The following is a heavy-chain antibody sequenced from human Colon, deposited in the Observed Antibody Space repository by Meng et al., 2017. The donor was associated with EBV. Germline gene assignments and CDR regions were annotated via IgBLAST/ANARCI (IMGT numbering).Heavy chain of an antibody. V-gene: IGHV4-34*01. CDR3: ASSDCSGGTCYLDC. CDR2: NNHVGST. D-gene: IGHD2-15*01. CDR1: GGSVSDPY. Sequence: QVPLQQWGAGLLKPSETLSLALTDYGGSVSDPYWTWSRQPPGKGLEWIGENNHVGSTTFNPSLKSRVTISVDTSKNQFSLKLSSVTASDAAVYYCASSDCSGGTCYLDCWGQGTLVTVSS. J-gene: IGHJ4*02.